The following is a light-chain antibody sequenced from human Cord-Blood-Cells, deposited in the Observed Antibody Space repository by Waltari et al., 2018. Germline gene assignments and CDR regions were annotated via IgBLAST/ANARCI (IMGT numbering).Light chain of an antibody. CDR1: SSNIGSHT. CDR3: AAWDDSLNGYV. CDR2: SKY. Sequence: QSVLTQPPSASGTPGQRVTISCSGSSSNIGSHTVNWYQQLPGTAPKLLIYSKYQRPSGVPDRFSGSKSGTSASLAISGLQSEDEADYYCAAWDDSLNGYVFGTGTKVTVL. J-gene: IGLJ1*01. V-gene: IGLV1-44*01.